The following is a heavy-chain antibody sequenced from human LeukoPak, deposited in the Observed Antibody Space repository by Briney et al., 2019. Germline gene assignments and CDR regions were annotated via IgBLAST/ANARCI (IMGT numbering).Heavy chain of an antibody. CDR3: ARGNRYYYDSSGYYRLYYFDY. CDR2: IYYSGST. D-gene: IGHD3-22*01. J-gene: IGHJ4*02. V-gene: IGHV4-59*01. CDR1: VGSLSIYY. Sequence: SESLSLTRTVSVGSLSIYYWSWMRQPPGKGREWVGYIYYSGSTNYNPSLKSRVTISVDTSKNQFSLKLSSVTAADTAVYYCARGNRYYYDSSGYYRLYYFDYWGQGTLVTVSS.